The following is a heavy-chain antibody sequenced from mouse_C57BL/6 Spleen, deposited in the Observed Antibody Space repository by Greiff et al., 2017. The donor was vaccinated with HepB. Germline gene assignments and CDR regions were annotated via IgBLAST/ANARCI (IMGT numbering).Heavy chain of an antibody. CDR3: ARGGIGSLITTVVATPTVDFDY. Sequence: QVQLKQPGAELVKPGASVKLSCKASGYTFTSYWMHWVKQRPGQGLEWIGMIHPNSGSTNYNEKFKSKATLTVDKSSSTAYMQLSSLTSEDSAVYYCARGGIGSLITTVVATPTVDFDYWGQGTTLTVSS. CDR1: GYTFTSYW. D-gene: IGHD1-1*01. J-gene: IGHJ2*01. V-gene: IGHV1-64*01. CDR2: IHPNSGST.